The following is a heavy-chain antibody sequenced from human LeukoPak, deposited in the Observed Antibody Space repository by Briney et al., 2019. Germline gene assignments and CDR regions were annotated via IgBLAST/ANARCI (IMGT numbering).Heavy chain of an antibody. V-gene: IGHV4-39*01. CDR1: GGSVSGSSYY. CDR2: MLYTGNT. D-gene: IGHD3-16*01. J-gene: IGHJ1*01. CDR3: VVPSLGGWMVPFEY. Sequence: SETLSLTCTVSGGSVSGSSYYWGWIRQPPGKGLEGIGSMLYTGNTYQNPPLKSRVTISADTSKNQFSLRLNSLTAGDTAVLFCVVPSLGGWMVPFEYWGEGILPTLP.